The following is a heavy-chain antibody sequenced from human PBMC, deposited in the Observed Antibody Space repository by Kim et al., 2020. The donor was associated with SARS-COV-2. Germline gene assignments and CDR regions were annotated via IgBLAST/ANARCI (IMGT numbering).Heavy chain of an antibody. V-gene: IGHV1-2*06. CDR1: GYTFTGYY. CDR2: INPNSGAQ. Sequence: ASVKVSCKASGYTFTGYYMHWVRQARGQGLEWMGRINPNSGAQNFEKSFQGRVTMTRATSISTAYMELSRLRSDDTAVYYCARDRGYSSSWYYYYYGMDVWGQGTTVTVSS. J-gene: IGHJ6*02. D-gene: IGHD6-13*01. CDR3: ARDRGYSSSWYYYYYGMDV.